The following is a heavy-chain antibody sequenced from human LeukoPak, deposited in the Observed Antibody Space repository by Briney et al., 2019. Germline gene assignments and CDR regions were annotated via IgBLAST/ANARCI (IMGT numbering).Heavy chain of an antibody. J-gene: IGHJ3*02. V-gene: IGHV3-21*01. D-gene: IGHD5/OR15-5a*01. CDR1: GFTFSSYS. Sequence: GGSLRLSCAASGFTFSSYSMNWVRQAPGKGLEWVSSICSSSSYIYYADSVKGRFTISRDNAKNSLYLQMNSLRAEDTAVYYCAREVRSTHAFDIWGQGTMVTVSS. CDR2: ICSSSSYI. CDR3: AREVRSTHAFDI.